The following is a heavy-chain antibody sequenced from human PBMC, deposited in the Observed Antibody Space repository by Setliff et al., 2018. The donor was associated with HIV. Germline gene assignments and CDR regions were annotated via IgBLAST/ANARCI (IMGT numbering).Heavy chain of an antibody. V-gene: IGHV1-18*01. J-gene: IGHJ4*02. CDR1: GYSFNRYG. D-gene: IGHD3-22*01. CDR3: ARGMGYYDTSGYYQYYFDY. CDR2: VSAYNGNT. Sequence: ASVKVSCKAAGYSFNRYGITWVRQAPGQGLEWMGWVSAYNGNTNYAQKFQGRVTMTTDTSTNTGYMELRSLRSDDTAVYYCARGMGYYDTSGYYQYYFDYWGQGTLVTVSS.